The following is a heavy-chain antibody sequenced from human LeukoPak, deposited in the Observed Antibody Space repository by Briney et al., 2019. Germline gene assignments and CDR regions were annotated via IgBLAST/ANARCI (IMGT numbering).Heavy chain of an antibody. V-gene: IGHV3-23*01. J-gene: IGHJ4*02. D-gene: IGHD3-22*01. Sequence: HTGGSLRLSCAASGFTFSTYWMSWVRQAPGKGLEWVSAISGSGGATYYADSVKGRFTISRDNSKNTLYLQMNSLRAEDTALYYCASLDYFDSSDYGDYWGQGTLVTVSS. CDR3: ASLDYFDSSDYGDY. CDR2: ISGSGGAT. CDR1: GFTFSTYW.